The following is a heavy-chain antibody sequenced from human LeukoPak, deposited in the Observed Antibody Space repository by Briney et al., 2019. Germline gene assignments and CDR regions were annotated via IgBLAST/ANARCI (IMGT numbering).Heavy chain of an antibody. CDR2: IYYSGST. CDR3: ARHGTAAGPFQL. V-gene: IGHV4-30-4*01. D-gene: IGHD2-21*02. CDR1: GGSISSGDYY. J-gene: IGHJ1*01. Sequence: SQTLSLTCTVSGGSISSGDYYWSWIRQPPGKGLEWIGYIYYSGSTYYNPSLESRVTISVDTSKNQFSLRLTSVAAADTAVYYCARHGTAAGPFQLWGQGTLVTVSS.